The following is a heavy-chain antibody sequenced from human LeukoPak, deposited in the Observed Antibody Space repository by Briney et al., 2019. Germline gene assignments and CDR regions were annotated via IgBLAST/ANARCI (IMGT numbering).Heavy chain of an antibody. D-gene: IGHD3-22*01. CDR1: GVSISSYY. CDR3: ARNYFDSSAFPWAFDV. V-gene: IGHV4-59*01. CDR2: IYYSGTT. Sequence: SETLSLTCTVSGVSISSYYWSWIRQPPGKGLEWIGYIYYSGTTNYNPSLKSRVTISVDTSKNQFSLKLSSVTAADTAVYCCARNYFDSSAFPWAFDVWGQGTTVTVSS. J-gene: IGHJ3*01.